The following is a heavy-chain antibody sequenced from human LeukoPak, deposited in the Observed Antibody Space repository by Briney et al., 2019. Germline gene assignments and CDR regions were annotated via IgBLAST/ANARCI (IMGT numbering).Heavy chain of an antibody. D-gene: IGHD3-3*01. J-gene: IGHJ4*02. V-gene: IGHV4-59*12. CDR3: ARASYYDFWSFDY. Sequence: SETLSLTCTVSGDSISDYYWNWIRQPPGKGLEWIGYVYYSGSTNYSPSLKSRVTMSVDTSKNQFSLKLSSVTAADTAVYYCARASYYDFWSFDYWGQGTLVTVSS. CDR1: GDSISDYY. CDR2: VYYSGST.